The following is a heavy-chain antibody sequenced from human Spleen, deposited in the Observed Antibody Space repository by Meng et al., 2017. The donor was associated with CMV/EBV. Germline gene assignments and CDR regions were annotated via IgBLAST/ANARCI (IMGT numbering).Heavy chain of an antibody. Sequence: VSGGSSSSGDFYWSWIRQPPGKGLEWIGYIYYRGSTYYNPSLKSRVTISVDTSKNQFSLKLSSVTAADTAVYYCATGYCSSTSCLDYWGQGTLVTVSS. CDR1: GGSSSSGDFY. D-gene: IGHD2-2*01. J-gene: IGHJ4*02. V-gene: IGHV4-30-4*08. CDR2: IYYRGST. CDR3: ATGYCSSTSCLDY.